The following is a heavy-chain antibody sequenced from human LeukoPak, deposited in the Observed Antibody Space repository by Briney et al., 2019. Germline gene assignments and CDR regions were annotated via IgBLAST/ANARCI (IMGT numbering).Heavy chain of an antibody. CDR1: GYAFTGYY. CDR3: ARDGDCSGGSCYYDFDY. D-gene: IGHD2-15*01. CDR2: INPNSGGT. V-gene: IGHV1-2*06. J-gene: IGHJ4*02. Sequence: ASVKVSCKASGYAFTGYYMHWVRQAPGQGLEWMGRINPNSGGTNYAQKFQGRVTMTRDTSISTAYMELSRLRSDDTAVYYCARDGDCSGGSCYYDFDYWGQGTLVTVSS.